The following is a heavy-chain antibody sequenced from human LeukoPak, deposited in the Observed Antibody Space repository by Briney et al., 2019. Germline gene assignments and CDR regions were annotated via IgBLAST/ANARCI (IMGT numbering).Heavy chain of an antibody. CDR3: ARVGGATAVTMYFEY. CDR1: GITFGGYS. D-gene: IGHD1-26*01. J-gene: IGHJ4*02. CDR2: MTTSGNTI. V-gene: IGHV3-48*02. Sequence: QPGGSLRLSCVVSGITFGGYSMIWVRQAPGKGLEWLSFMTTSGNTIFYAESVKDRFTISRDNAKKSLYLQMNSLRDEDTAVYYCARVGGATAVTMYFEYWGQGTLVTVTS.